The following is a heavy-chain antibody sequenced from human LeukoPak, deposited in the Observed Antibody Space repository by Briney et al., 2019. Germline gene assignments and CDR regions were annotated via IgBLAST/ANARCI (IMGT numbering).Heavy chain of an antibody. CDR2: ILYDGGNK. CDR3: ATRLSDAFDV. V-gene: IGHV3-30-3*01. CDR1: GFTFSAYA. D-gene: IGHD2-21*01. Sequence: GRSLRLSCAASGFTFSAYAMHWVRQAPGKGLEWVAVILYDGGNKYYADSVKGRFTISRDNSKNTLYLQVDSLRTEDTAVYYCATRLSDAFDVWGQGTMVSFSS. J-gene: IGHJ3*01.